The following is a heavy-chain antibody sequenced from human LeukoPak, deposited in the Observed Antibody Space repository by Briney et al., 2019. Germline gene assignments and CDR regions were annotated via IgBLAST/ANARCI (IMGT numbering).Heavy chain of an antibody. D-gene: IGHD3-22*01. CDR1: GFTFSTFA. CDR3: ARVRESDYYDSSGFGTFDY. V-gene: IGHV3-21*01. CDR2: IFPSGGEI. Sequence: PGGSLRLSCAASGFTFSTFAMIWVRQPPGKGLEWVSSIFPSGGEIHYADSVRGRFTISRDNAKNSLYLQMNSLRAEDTAVYYCARVRESDYYDSSGFGTFDYWGQGTLVTVSS. J-gene: IGHJ4*02.